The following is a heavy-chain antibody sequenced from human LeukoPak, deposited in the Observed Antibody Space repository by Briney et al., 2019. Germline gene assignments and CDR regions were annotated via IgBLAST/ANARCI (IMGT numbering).Heavy chain of an antibody. CDR3: ARDSYGSDYYYYYMDV. D-gene: IGHD2-15*01. J-gene: IGHJ6*03. CDR1: GFTFDDYG. Sequence: GGSLRLSCAASGFTFDDYGMSWVRQAPGKGLEWVSGINWNGGSTGYADSVKGRFTISRDNSKNTLYLQMNSLRAEDTAVYYCARDSYGSDYYYYYMDVWGKGTTVTVSS. CDR2: INWNGGST. V-gene: IGHV3-20*04.